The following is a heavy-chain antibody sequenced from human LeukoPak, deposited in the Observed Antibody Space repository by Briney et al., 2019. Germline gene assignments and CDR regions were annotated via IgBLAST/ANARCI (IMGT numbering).Heavy chain of an antibody. J-gene: IGHJ2*01. Sequence: PSETLSLTCTVSGGSISSYFWSWLRQPPGKRLEWIGYISYSGSTDYNPSLKSQVTLSVDTSKNRLSLKLSSVTAADTAVYYCARKSSRGGFNGYDFWYFDLWGRGTLVTVSS. V-gene: IGHV4-59*08. CDR3: ARKSSRGGFNGYDFWYFDL. CDR1: GGSISSYF. CDR2: ISYSGST. D-gene: IGHD5-12*01.